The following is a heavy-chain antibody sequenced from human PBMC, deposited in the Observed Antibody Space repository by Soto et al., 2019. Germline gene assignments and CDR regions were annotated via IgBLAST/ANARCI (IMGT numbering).Heavy chain of an antibody. V-gene: IGHV5-10-1*01. CDR1: GYKFTTFW. CDR3: ARPASGGSRDAFDV. D-gene: IGHD2-15*01. J-gene: IGHJ3*01. CDR2: IDPADSFT. Sequence: GESLKISCKASGYKFTTFWLNWVRQTPGKGLEWLGRIDPADSFTNYSPPFEGHVTISVDRSISTAYLQWNSLQASDTAIYYCARPASGGSRDAFDVWGQGTTVTVSS.